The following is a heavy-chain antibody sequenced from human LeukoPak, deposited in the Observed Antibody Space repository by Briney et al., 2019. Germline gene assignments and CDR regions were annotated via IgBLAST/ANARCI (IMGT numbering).Heavy chain of an antibody. V-gene: IGHV3-21*01. CDR3: ASTPSSTPRFDI. CDR2: ISSSSSYI. CDR1: GFTFSSYS. Sequence: SGGSLRLSCAASGFTFSSYSMNWVRQAPGKGLEWVSSISSSSSYIYYADSVKGRFTISRDNAKNSLYLQMNSLRAEDTAVYYCASTPSSTPRFDIWGQGTMVTVSS. D-gene: IGHD2-2*01. J-gene: IGHJ3*02.